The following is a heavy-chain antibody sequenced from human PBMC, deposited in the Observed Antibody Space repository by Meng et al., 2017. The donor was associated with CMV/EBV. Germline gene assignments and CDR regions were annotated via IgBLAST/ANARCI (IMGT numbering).Heavy chain of an antibody. CDR3: ARDVVPAAIQGWYFDL. CDR2: ISYDGSNK. CDR1: GFTFSSYA. Sequence: GGSLRLSCAASGFTFSSYAMHWVRQAPGKGLEWVAVISYDGSNKYYADSVKGRFTISRDNSKNTLYLQMNSLRAEDTAVYYCARDVVPAAIQGWYFDLWGRGTLVTVSS. D-gene: IGHD2-2*02. V-gene: IGHV3-30*04. J-gene: IGHJ2*01.